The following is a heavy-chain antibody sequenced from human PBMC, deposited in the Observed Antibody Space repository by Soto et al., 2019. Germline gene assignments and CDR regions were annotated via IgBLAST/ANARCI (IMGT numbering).Heavy chain of an antibody. Sequence: QVQRVESGGGVVQPGRSLRLSCAATGFTFSSYGMHWFRQAPGKGLEWVAVIWYDGSNKYYADSVKGRFTISTDNSKNPLYLQMNSLRAEDTAVYYCARDHAVDYQDAFDIWVQGTMVTVSS. D-gene: IGHD2-2*01. CDR3: ARDHAVDYQDAFDI. J-gene: IGHJ3*02. CDR1: GFTFSSYG. CDR2: IWYDGSNK. V-gene: IGHV3-33*01.